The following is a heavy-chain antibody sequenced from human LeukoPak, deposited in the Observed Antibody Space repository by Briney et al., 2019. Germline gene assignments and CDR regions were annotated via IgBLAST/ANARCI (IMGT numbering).Heavy chain of an antibody. CDR1: GYSISSGYY. CDR2: IYHSGST. Sequence: SETLSLTCTVSGYSISSGYYWGWIRQPPGRGLEWIGSIYHSGSTYYNPSLKSRVTISVDTSKNQFSLKLSSVTAADTAVYYCARAAYNWNVNPWGQGTLVTVSS. V-gene: IGHV4-38-2*02. J-gene: IGHJ5*02. D-gene: IGHD1-20*01. CDR3: ARAAYNWNVNP.